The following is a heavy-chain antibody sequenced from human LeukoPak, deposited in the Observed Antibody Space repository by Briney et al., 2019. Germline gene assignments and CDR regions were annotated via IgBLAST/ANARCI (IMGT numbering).Heavy chain of an antibody. V-gene: IGHV3-7*01. CDR2: INPDGSKK. CDR1: RFTFSSHW. D-gene: IGHD1-14*01. J-gene: IGHJ4*02. CDR3: SFAEG. Sequence: GGSLRLSCAASRFTFSSHWINWVRQAPGRGLEWVANINPDGSKKHYVDSVKGRFTISRDNSKNTLYLQMNSLRAEDTAVYYSSFAEGRGQGTLVTVSS.